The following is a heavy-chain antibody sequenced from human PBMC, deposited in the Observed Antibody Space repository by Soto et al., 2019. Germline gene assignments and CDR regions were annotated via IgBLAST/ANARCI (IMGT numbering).Heavy chain of an antibody. CDR3: ARQGYCSSTSCYLYYYYYGMDV. D-gene: IGHD2-2*01. V-gene: IGHV1-18*01. CDR1: GYTFTSYG. CDR2: ISAYNGNT. J-gene: IGHJ6*02. Sequence: ASVKVSCKASGYTFTSYGISWVRQAPGQGLEWMGGISAYNGNTNYAQKLQGRVTMTTDTSTSTAYMELRSLRSDDTAVYYCARQGYCSSTSCYLYYYYYGMDVWGQGTTVTVSS.